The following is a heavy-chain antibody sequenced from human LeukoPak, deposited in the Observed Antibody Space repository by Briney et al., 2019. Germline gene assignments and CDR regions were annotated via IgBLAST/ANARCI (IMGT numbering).Heavy chain of an antibody. CDR1: GGAISSYY. Sequence: SETLSLTCTVSGGAISSYYWSWIRQPPGKRLEWIGYIYYSGSTNYNPSLKSRVTITVDTSKNQFSLKLSSVTAADTAVYYCATAYCSGGSCYFFDYWGQGTLVTVSS. CDR2: IYYSGST. V-gene: IGHV4-59*01. CDR3: ATAYCSGGSCYFFDY. J-gene: IGHJ4*02. D-gene: IGHD2-15*01.